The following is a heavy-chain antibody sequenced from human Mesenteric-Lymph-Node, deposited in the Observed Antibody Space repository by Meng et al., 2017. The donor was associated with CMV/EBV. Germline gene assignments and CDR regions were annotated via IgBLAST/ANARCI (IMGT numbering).Heavy chain of an antibody. CDR3: AKDTIFGVVIREIWFDP. D-gene: IGHD3-3*01. CDR2: IYYSGST. V-gene: IGHV4-39*07. Sequence: GSLRLSCPVSGASISSISYYWGWIRQPPGRGLEWIGSIYYSGSTYHNPSLKSRVTISVDTSKNQFSLKLSSVIAADTAVYYCAKDTIFGVVIREIWFDPWGQGTLVTVSS. CDR1: GASISSISYY. J-gene: IGHJ5*02.